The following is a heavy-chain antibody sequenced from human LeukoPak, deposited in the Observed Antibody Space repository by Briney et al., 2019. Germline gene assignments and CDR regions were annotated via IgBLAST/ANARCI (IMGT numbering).Heavy chain of an antibody. CDR2: IYYSGST. CDR1: GGSISSYY. D-gene: IGHD3-9*01. CDR3: ATEYYDKDAFDI. Sequence: SETLSLTCTVSGGSISSYYWSWIRQPPGKGLEWIGYIYYSGSTNYNPSLKSRVTISVDTSKNQFSLKLSSVTAADTAVYYCATEYYDKDAFDIWGQGTMVTVSS. J-gene: IGHJ3*02. V-gene: IGHV4-59*01.